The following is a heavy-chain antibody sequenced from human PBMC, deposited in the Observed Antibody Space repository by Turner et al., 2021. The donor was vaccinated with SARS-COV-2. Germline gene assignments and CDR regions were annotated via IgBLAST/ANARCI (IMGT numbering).Heavy chain of an antibody. CDR2: ISNDGSNK. J-gene: IGHJ4*02. D-gene: IGHD2-15*01. V-gene: IGHV3-30*18. Sequence: QVQLVESGGGVVQPGRSLRLSCAASGFTFRSYGMHWVRQAPGKGLEWVAVISNDGSNKYYADSVKGRFTISRDNSKSTLYLQMNSLRAEDTAVYYCAKGLGGYCSGGSCYSGIVDYWGQGTLVTVSS. CDR1: GFTFRSYG. CDR3: AKGLGGYCSGGSCYSGIVDY.